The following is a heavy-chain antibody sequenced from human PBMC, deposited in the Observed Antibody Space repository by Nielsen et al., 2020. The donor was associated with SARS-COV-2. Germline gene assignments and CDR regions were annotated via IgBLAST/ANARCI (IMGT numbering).Heavy chain of an antibody. J-gene: IGHJ5*02. CDR2: ISAYNGNT. V-gene: IGHV1-18*01. CDR1: GYTFTSYG. CDR3: ARASIAGYSSGWYSP. D-gene: IGHD6-19*01. Sequence: ASVKVSCKASGYTFTSYGISWVRQAPGQGLEWMGWISAYNGNTNYAQKLQGRVTMTTDTSTSTAYMELRSLRSDDTAVYYCARASIAGYSSGWYSPWGQGTLVTVSS.